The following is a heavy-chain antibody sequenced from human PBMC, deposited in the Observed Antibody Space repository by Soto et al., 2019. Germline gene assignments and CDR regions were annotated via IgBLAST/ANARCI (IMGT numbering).Heavy chain of an antibody. V-gene: IGHV3-48*03. CDR3: ARVTFGMDV. CDR2: ISSSGVTI. D-gene: IGHD4-4*01. J-gene: IGHJ6*02. Sequence: LIXYCASSGFTFSSYEMTWIRQPPGKGLEWVSHISSSGVTIYYADSVKGRFTISRDNAKNSLYLQMSSLRAEDTAVYYCARVTFGMDVWGQGTTVTVSS. CDR1: GFTFSSYE.